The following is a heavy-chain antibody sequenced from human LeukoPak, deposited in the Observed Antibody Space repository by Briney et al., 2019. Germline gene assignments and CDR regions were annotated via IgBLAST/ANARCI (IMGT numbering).Heavy chain of an antibody. CDR1: GGSISSSSYY. CDR3: ARPSAYSSSPGAFDI. Sequence: SETLSFTCTVSGGSISSSSYYWGWIRQPPGKGLEWIGSIYYSGSTYYNPSLKSRVTISVDTSKNQFSLKLSSVTAADTAVYYCARPSAYSSSPGAFDIWGQGTMVTVSS. J-gene: IGHJ3*02. CDR2: IYYSGST. V-gene: IGHV4-39*01. D-gene: IGHD6-6*01.